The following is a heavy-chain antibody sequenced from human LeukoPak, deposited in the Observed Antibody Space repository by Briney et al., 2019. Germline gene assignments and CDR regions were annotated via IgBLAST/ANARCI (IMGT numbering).Heavy chain of an antibody. V-gene: IGHV1-46*01. CDR1: GYTFTSYY. J-gene: IGHJ1*01. CDR2: INPSGGST. Sequence: ASVKVSCKASGYTFTSYYMHWVRQAPGQGLEWMGIINPSGGSTSYAQKFQGRVTMTRDMSTSTVYMELSSLRAEDTAVYYCAKYARGLLTMIPHWGQGTLVTVSS. D-gene: IGHD3-22*01. CDR3: AKYARGLLTMIPH.